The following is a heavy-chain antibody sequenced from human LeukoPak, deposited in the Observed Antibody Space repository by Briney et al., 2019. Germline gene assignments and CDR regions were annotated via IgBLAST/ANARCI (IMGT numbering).Heavy chain of an antibody. D-gene: IGHD3-10*01. CDR3: AKDLVSQRGVGSSEKVDY. J-gene: IGHJ4*02. V-gene: IGHV3-23*01. CDR2: ILGGGDTA. Sequence: GGSLRLSCAASGFTFNYYAMNWVRQAPGKGLEWVSAILGGGDTASYADSVKGRFTISRDNSKNTLYLQMNSLRAEDTAVYYCAKDLVSQRGVGSSEKVDYWGQGTLVTVSS. CDR1: GFTFNYYA.